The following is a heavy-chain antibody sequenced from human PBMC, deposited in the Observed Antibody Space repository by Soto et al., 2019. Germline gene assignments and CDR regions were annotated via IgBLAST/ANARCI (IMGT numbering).Heavy chain of an antibody. V-gene: IGHV5-10-1*01. D-gene: IGHD3-22*01. J-gene: IGHJ4*02. CDR1: GYSFTSCW. CDR2: IDPSDSYT. Sequence: PGEALQISCKVSGYSFTSCWISSVRQMPGKGLEWMGRIDPSDSYTNYSPSFQGHVTISADKSISTAYLQWSSLKASDSAMYYCGKLDSSYYFDYWGQGTLVTVSS. CDR3: GKLDSSYYFDY.